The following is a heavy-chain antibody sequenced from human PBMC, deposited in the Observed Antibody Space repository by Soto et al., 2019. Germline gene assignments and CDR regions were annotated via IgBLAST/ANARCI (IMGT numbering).Heavy chain of an antibody. D-gene: IGHD6-19*01. Sequence: SQTLSLPCALSGDSVSSNSAAWNWIRQSPSRGLEWLGRTYYRSKWYNDYAASVKSRITLNPDTSKNQFSLQLNSVTPEDTAVYYCARVEGVAGDPFDCWGQGTLVTVSS. J-gene: IGHJ4*02. V-gene: IGHV6-1*01. CDR1: GDSVSSNSAA. CDR3: ARVEGVAGDPFDC. CDR2: TYYRSKWYN.